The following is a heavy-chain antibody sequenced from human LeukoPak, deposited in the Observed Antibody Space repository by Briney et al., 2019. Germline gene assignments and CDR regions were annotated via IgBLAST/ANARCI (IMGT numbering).Heavy chain of an antibody. CDR3: AKDPHSSGYYFEAFDI. D-gene: IGHD3-22*01. J-gene: IGHJ3*02. CDR2: ISGSGGER. V-gene: IGHV3-23*01. CDR1: GFTFSNYG. Sequence: GGSLRLSCAASGFTFSNYGMSWVRQAPGKGLQWVSGISGSGGERYYTESVKGRFTISRDNSKNTLYLQMNSLRAEDTAVYYCAKDPHSSGYYFEAFDIWGQGTMVTVSS.